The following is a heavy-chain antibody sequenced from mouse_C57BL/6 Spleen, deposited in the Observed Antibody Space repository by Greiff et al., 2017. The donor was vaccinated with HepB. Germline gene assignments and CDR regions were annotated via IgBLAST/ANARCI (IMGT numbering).Heavy chain of an antibody. D-gene: IGHD2-4*01. V-gene: IGHV5-6*01. CDR2: ISSGGSYT. CDR1: GFTFSSYG. CDR3: ARQDDYAFAY. Sequence: EVQVVESGGDLVKPGGSLKLSCAASGFTFSSYGMSWVRQTPDKRLEWVATISSGGSYTYYPDSVKGRFTISRDNAKNTLYLQMSSLKSEDTAMYYCARQDDYAFAYWGQGTLVTVSA. J-gene: IGHJ3*01.